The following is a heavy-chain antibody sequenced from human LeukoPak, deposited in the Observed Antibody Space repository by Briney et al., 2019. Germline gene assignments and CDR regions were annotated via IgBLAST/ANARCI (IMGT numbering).Heavy chain of an antibody. D-gene: IGHD3-10*01. CDR3: ARVQYYYGSGSYPDY. V-gene: IGHV3-23*01. Sequence: GGSLRLSCAASGFTFSSYAMSWVRQAPGKGLEWVSAISGSGGSTYYADSVKGRFTISRDNSKNTLYLQMNSLRAEDTAVYYCARVQYYYGSGSYPDYWGQGTLVTVSS. CDR2: ISGSGGST. CDR1: GFTFSSYA. J-gene: IGHJ4*02.